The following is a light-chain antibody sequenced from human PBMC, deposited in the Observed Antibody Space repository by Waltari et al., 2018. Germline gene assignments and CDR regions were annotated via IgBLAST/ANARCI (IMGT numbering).Light chain of an antibody. J-gene: IGKJ2*01. CDR2: LGS. CDR3: MQALQTPPYT. Sequence: DIVMTQSPLSLPVTPGEPASISCRSRQSLLHRNGYNYLDWYLQKPGQSPQLMIYLGSNRASGVPDRFSGSGSGTDFTLKISRVEAEDVGVYYCMQALQTPPYTFGQGTKLEIK. CDR1: QSLLHRNGYNY. V-gene: IGKV2-28*01.